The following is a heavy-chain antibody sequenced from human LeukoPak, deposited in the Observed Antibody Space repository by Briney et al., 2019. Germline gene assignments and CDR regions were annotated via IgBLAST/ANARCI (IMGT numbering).Heavy chain of an antibody. D-gene: IGHD3-3*02. J-gene: IGHJ4*02. CDR1: GYSISSGYF. Sequence: SETLSLTCTVSGYSISSGYFWGWIRQPPGKGLEWFGSIYRNGSTYYNPSLKSRVTISVDTSKNHFSLKLSSVAATDTAVYYCARAHHFWSNYYRDTYYFDYWGQGTLVTVSS. V-gene: IGHV4-38-2*02. CDR3: ARAHHFWSNYYRDTYYFDY. CDR2: IYRNGST.